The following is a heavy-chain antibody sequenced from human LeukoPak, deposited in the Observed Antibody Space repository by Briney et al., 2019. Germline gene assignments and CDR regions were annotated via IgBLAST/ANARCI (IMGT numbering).Heavy chain of an antibody. D-gene: IGHD4-17*01. V-gene: IGHV3-30*03. CDR2: ISYDGSNK. J-gene: IGHJ4*02. CDR1: GFTFSSYG. CDR3: AREAYGDYGFDY. Sequence: PGGSLRLSCAASGFTFSSYGMHWVRQAPGKGLEWVAVISYDGSNKYYADSVKGRFTISRDNSKNTLYLQMNSLRAEDTAVYYCAREAYGDYGFDYWGQGTLVTVSS.